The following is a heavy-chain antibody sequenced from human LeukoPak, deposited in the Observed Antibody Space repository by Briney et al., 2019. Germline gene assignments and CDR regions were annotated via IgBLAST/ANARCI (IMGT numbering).Heavy chain of an antibody. D-gene: IGHD6-13*01. CDR2: IIPIFGTA. Sequence: SVKVSCKASGYTFTGYYMHWVRQAPGQGLEWMGGIIPIFGTANYAQKFQGRVTITTDESTSTAYMELSSLRSEDTAMYYCARGASRIAPEYYFDYWGQGTLVTVSS. V-gene: IGHV1-69*05. CDR1: GYTFTGYY. J-gene: IGHJ4*02. CDR3: ARGASRIAPEYYFDY.